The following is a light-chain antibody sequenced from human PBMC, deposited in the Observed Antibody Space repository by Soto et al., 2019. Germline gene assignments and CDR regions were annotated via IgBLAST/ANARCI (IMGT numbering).Light chain of an antibody. CDR2: GAS. CDR3: QQYGSSPPLT. J-gene: IGKJ5*01. Sequence: EIVLTQSPGTLSLSPGERATLSCRASQSVSSTYLAWYQQRPGLAPRLLIYGASRRATGIPDRFSGSGSGTAFTLTISSLEPEDLAVYYCQQYGSSPPLTFGQGTRLEI. V-gene: IGKV3-20*01. CDR1: QSVSSTY.